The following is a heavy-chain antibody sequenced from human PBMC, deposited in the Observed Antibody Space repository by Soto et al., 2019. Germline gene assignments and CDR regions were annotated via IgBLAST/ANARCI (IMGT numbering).Heavy chain of an antibody. Sequence: ASVKVSCKASGYTFTGYYMHWVRQAPGQGLEWMGWINPNSGGTNYAQKYQGWVTMIRDTSISTAYMELSRLRSDDTALYYCARVKGSGSYYNGSYYYYYMDVWGKGTTVTVSS. CDR2: INPNSGGT. V-gene: IGHV1-2*04. J-gene: IGHJ6*03. CDR3: ARVKGSGSYYNGSYYYYYMDV. D-gene: IGHD3-10*01. CDR1: GYTFTGYY.